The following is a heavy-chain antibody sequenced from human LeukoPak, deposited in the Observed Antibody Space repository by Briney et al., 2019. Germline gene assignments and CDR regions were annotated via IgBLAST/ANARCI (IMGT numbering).Heavy chain of an antibody. CDR1: GGSISSYY. CDR2: IYYSGST. CDR3: ARGNTAMATPYYYYYMDV. V-gene: IGHV4-59*01. J-gene: IGHJ6*03. D-gene: IGHD5-18*01. Sequence: SETLSLTCTVSGGSISSYYWSWIRQPPGKGLEWIGYIYYSGSTNYNPSLKSRVTISVDTSKNQFSLKLSSVTAADTAVYYCARGNTAMATPYYYYYMDVWGKGTTVTVSS.